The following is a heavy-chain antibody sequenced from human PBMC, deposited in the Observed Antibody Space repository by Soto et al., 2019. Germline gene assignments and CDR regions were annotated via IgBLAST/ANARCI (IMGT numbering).Heavy chain of an antibody. Sequence: HPGGSLRLSCTASGFTFGDYAMSWFRQAPGKGLEWVGFIRSKAYGGTTHYAASVKGRFTISIDDSKSIAYLQMNSLKTEDTAVYYCSTNYYDSSGYDNWFDPWGQGTLVTVSS. J-gene: IGHJ5*02. V-gene: IGHV3-49*03. CDR1: GFTFGDYA. CDR3: STNYYDSSGYDNWFDP. D-gene: IGHD3-22*01. CDR2: IRSKAYGGTT.